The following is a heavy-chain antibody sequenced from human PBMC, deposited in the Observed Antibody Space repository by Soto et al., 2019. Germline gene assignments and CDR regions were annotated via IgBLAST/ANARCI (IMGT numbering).Heavy chain of an antibody. J-gene: IGHJ6*02. V-gene: IGHV3-30-3*01. Sequence: GGSLRLSCAASGFTFSSYAMHWVRQAPGKGLEWVAVISYDGSNKYYADSVKGRFTISRDNSKNTLYLQMNSLRAEDTAVYYCARDQMDIVVVVAATGPQDYYYGMDVWGQGTTVTVSS. CDR3: ARDQMDIVVVVAATGPQDYYYGMDV. CDR2: ISYDGSNK. D-gene: IGHD2-15*01. CDR1: GFTFSSYA.